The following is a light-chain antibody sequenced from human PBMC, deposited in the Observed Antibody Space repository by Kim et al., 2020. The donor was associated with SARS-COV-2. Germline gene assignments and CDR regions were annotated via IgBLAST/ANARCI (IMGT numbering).Light chain of an antibody. CDR2: DNN. CDR1: SCNIGSND. Sequence: KVTISCAGTSCNIGSNDVSCYQQHPGTAPKLIIFDNNRRPPGIPGRFSGSTSGSSATLVITGLQTGDEADYYCGAWDSSLTPGGVFGGGTQLTVL. V-gene: IGLV1-51*01. CDR3: GAWDSSLTPGGV. J-gene: IGLJ3*02.